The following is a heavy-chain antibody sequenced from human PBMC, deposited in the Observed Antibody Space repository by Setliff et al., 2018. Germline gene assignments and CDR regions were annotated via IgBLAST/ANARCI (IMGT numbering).Heavy chain of an antibody. CDR1: RFTFSNYA. D-gene: IGHD5-12*01. J-gene: IGHJ3*01. CDR2: ISASGRTT. CDR3: AKDVSPPGTNIAMT. Sequence: GGSLRLSCAASRFTFSNYAMSWVRQAPGKGLEWVSAISASGRTTYSADSVKGRFTISRDNSKNTLSLQMNSLRAEDTAVYYCAKDVSPPGTNIAMTWGQGTRVTVSS. V-gene: IGHV3-23*01.